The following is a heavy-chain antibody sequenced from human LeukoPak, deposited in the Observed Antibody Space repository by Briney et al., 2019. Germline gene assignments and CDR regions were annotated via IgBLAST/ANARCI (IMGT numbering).Heavy chain of an antibody. CDR3: ARDWVIYDSSGYYYEQFDY. V-gene: IGHV3-11*01. CDR1: GFPFSDYY. Sequence: GGSLRLSCAASGFPFSDYYMSWIRQAPGKGLEWVSYISSSGSTIYYADSVKGRFTISRDNAKNSLYLQMNSLRAEDTAVYYCARDWVIYDSSGYYYEQFDYWGQGTLVTVSS. D-gene: IGHD3-22*01. CDR2: ISSSGSTI. J-gene: IGHJ4*02.